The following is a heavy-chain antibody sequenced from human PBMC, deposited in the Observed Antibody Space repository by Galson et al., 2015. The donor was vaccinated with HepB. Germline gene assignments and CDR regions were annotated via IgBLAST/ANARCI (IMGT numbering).Heavy chain of an antibody. J-gene: IGHJ5*02. CDR1: GFTFSSYA. D-gene: IGHD3-3*01. CDR3: AKDQAYRLRFLVGPAPLNP. V-gene: IGHV3-23*01. Sequence: SLRLSCAASGFTFSSYAMSWVRQAPGKGLEWVSAISGSGGSTYYADSVKGRFTISRDNSKNTLYLQMNSLRAEDTAVYYCAKDQAYRLRFLVGPAPLNPWGQGTLVTVSS. CDR2: ISGSGGST.